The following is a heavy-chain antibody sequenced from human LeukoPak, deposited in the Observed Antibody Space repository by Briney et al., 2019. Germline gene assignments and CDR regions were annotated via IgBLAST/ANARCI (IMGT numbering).Heavy chain of an antibody. V-gene: IGHV4-39*01. CDR2: IYYSGST. CDR1: GGSISSSSYY. J-gene: IGHJ5*02. CDR3: ARATGYCSSTSCNNWFDP. D-gene: IGHD2-2*01. Sequence: SETLSLTRTVSGGSISSSSYYWGWIRQPPGKGLEWIESIYYSGSTYYNPSLKSRVTISVDTSKTQFSLKLSSVTAADTAVYYCARATGYCSSTSCNNWFDPWGQGTLVTVSS.